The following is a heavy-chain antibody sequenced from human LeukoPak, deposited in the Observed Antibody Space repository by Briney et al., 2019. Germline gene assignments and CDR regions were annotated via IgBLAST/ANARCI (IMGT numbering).Heavy chain of an antibody. D-gene: IGHD5-18*01. Sequence: GGSLRLSCAASGFTFSSYSMNWVRQAPGKGLEWVSSISSSSSYIYYADSVKGRFTISRDNAKNSLYLQMNSLRAEDTAVYYCARDVGGYGYSDGVDYWGQGTLVTVSS. CDR2: ISSSSSYI. CDR3: ARDVGGYGYSDGVDY. J-gene: IGHJ4*02. CDR1: GFTFSSYS. V-gene: IGHV3-21*01.